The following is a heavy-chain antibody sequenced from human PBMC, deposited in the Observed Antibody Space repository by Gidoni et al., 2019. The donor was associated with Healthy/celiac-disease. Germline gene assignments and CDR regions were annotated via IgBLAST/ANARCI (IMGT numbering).Heavy chain of an antibody. D-gene: IGHD6-19*01. CDR1: GGSFSGYY. CDR3: ARGRRRIAVAGTGSYYFDY. J-gene: IGHJ4*02. CDR2: INHSGST. V-gene: IGHV4-34*01. Sequence: QVQLQQWGAGLLKPSETLSLTCAVYGGSFSGYYWSWIRQPPGKGLEWIGEINHSGSTNYNPSLKSRVTISVDTSKNQFSLKLSSVTAADTAVYYCARGRRRIAVAGTGSYYFDYWGQGTLVTVSS.